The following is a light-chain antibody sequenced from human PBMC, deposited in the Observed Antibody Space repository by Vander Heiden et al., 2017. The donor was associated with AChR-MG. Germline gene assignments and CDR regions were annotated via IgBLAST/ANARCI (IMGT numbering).Light chain of an antibody. J-gene: IGKJ2*01. CDR3: QQCDNTPYT. CDR1: QSIGSF. V-gene: IGKV1-39*01. CDR2: AAS. Sequence: DIQMTQSPSSLSASIGDRVTITCRATQSIGSFLNWYQHRPGEAPKALICAASSLQPGVPSRFSGSGSGTDFTLTISSLQPEDFATYFYQQCDNTPYTFGQGTNLQIK.